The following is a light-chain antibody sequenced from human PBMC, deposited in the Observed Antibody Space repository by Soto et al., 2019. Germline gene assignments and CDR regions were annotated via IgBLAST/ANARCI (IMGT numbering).Light chain of an antibody. Sequence: DVVMTQSPLSLPVTLGQPASISCRSSHSLVYSDGNTYLNWFQQRPGQSPRRLIYKVSIRDSGVPDRFSGSGSGTDFTLKISRVEAEDVGIYYCMQCTHWPPAFGQGSKVEIK. J-gene: IGKJ1*01. CDR1: HSLVYSDGNTY. CDR3: MQCTHWPPA. V-gene: IGKV2-30*01. CDR2: KVS.